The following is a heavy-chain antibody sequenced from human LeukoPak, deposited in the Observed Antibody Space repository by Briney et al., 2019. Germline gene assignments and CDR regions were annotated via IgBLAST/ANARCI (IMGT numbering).Heavy chain of an antibody. CDR3: ARNIAGIAAAGIDY. CDR2: IYYSGST. J-gene: IGHJ4*02. Sequence: PSETLSLTCTVSGASITGYYWSWIRQPPGKGLEWIGYIYYSGSTNYNPSLKSRVTISADTSKNQFSLKLSSVTAADTAVYYCARNIAGIAAAGIDYWGQGTLVTVSS. CDR1: GASITGYY. D-gene: IGHD6-13*01. V-gene: IGHV4-59*01.